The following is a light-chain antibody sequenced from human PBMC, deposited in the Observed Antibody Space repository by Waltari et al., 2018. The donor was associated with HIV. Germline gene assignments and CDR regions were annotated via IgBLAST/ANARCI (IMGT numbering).Light chain of an antibody. Sequence: EIQMTQFPSTASASVGDSVPVSCRASAGIPFHLAWYRQRPGEGPCLLIYDASRLETGVPSRFSGRQSGTNFTLTISDLQPDDFATYFCQHAHSFPRTFGGGT. CDR2: DAS. CDR1: AGIPFH. J-gene: IGKJ4*01. CDR3: QHAHSFPRT. V-gene: IGKV1-12*01.